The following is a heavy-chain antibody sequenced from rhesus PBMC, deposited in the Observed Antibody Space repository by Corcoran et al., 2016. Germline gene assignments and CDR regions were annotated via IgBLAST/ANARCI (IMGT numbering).Heavy chain of an antibody. CDR3: ARVTVFGLVVNWYFDL. J-gene: IGHJ2*01. D-gene: IGHD3-3*01. CDR2: IKNKADGGTA. CDR1: GFTFSNYW. Sequence: EVQLVESGGGLVQPGGSLRLSCAASGFTFSNYWMSWVRQAPGKGLDWVGRIKNKADGGTAAYAESVKGRFTISINDSKNTLYLQMNSLKTEDTAVYYCARVTVFGLVVNWYFDLWGPGTPITISS. V-gene: IGHV3-16*02.